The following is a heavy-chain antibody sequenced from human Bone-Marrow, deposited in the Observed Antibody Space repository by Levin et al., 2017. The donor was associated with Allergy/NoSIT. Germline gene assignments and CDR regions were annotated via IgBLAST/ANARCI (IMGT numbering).Heavy chain of an antibody. J-gene: IGHJ4*02. CDR1: GGTFSSYT. Sequence: SVKVSCKASGGTFSSYTISWVRQAPGQGLEWMGRIIPILGIANYAQKFQGRVTITADKSTSTAYMELSSLRSEDTAVYYCVIVVVPAAREFDYWGQGTLVTVSS. CDR2: IIPILGIA. V-gene: IGHV1-69*02. D-gene: IGHD2-2*01. CDR3: VIVVVPAAREFDY.